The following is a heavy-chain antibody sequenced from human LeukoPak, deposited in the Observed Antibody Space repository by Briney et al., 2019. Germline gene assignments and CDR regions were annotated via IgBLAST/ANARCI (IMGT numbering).Heavy chain of an antibody. V-gene: IGHV3-9*01. D-gene: IGHD1-26*01. J-gene: IGHJ6*02. CDR1: GFSFKDYG. CDR3: AKHLTATNTYIFFGLDV. Sequence: GGSLRLSCAATGFSFKDYGMHWVRQPPGKGLEWVSAINRNGSGTDYAGSVKGRFTISRDNAKNSLYLQLSSLRPEDTALYYCAKHLTATNTYIFFGLDVWGQGTSVTVSS. CDR2: INRNGSGT.